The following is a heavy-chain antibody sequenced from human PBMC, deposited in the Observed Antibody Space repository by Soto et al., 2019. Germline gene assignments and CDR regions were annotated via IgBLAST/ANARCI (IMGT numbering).Heavy chain of an antibody. CDR1: GYTFTSYA. CDR3: ARDLLIGY. CDR2: INAGNGNT. J-gene: IGHJ4*02. Sequence: QVQLVQSGAEVKKPGASVKVSCKASGYTFTSYAMHWVRQAPGQRLEWMGWINAGNGNTKYSRKFQGRVTITRDTSVSAVYRELGILRSEDTAVYYGARDLLIGYWCQGSLVGVAS. V-gene: IGHV1-3*01.